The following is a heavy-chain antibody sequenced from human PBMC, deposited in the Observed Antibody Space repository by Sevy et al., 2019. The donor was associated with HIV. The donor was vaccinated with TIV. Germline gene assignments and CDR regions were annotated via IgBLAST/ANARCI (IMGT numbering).Heavy chain of an antibody. CDR2: VHHGGST. CDR1: GYSINRNTY. J-gene: IGHJ5*02. CDR3: ARDSSNYYDSGSHYKTNVAGSAWFDP. Sequence: SETLSLTCTVSGYSINRNTYWGWIRQPPGKGLEWLGSVHHGGSTYYNPSLKSRVTISTDTSKNQFSLKLNSVTAAGAAVYFCARDSSNYYDSGSHYKTNVAGSAWFDPWGQGTLVTVSS. D-gene: IGHD3-10*01. V-gene: IGHV4-38-2*02.